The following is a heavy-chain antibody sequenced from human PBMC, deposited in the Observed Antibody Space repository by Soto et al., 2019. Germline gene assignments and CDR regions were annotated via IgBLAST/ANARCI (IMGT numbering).Heavy chain of an antibody. CDR3: ARGYSHYAH. V-gene: IGHV4-61*01. Sequence: ECLCVAGAVSGASVSRDSNFGSWIRQPPGKGLEWIGYIYYSGPSRYNPSLESRVTISIDSSNNQVSLTLTSVTAADTAVYYCARGYSHYAHWGRGTLVTVYS. CDR2: IYYSGPS. J-gene: IGHJ4*02. CDR1: GASVSRDSNF. D-gene: IGHD5-18*01.